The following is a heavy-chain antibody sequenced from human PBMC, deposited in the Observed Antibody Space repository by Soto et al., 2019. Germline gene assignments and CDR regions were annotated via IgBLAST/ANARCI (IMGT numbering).Heavy chain of an antibody. CDR2: ISYDGSNK. V-gene: IGHV3-30*18. Sequence: GSLRLSCAASRLTFSSYGMHWVRQAPGKGLEWVAVISYDGSNKYYADSVKGRFTISRDNSKNTLYLQMNSLRAEDTAVYYCAKEVIAADYYYHYGMDCWGQGTKVTVYS. J-gene: IGHJ6*02. D-gene: IGHD6-13*01. CDR3: AKEVIAADYYYHYGMDC. CDR1: RLTFSSYG.